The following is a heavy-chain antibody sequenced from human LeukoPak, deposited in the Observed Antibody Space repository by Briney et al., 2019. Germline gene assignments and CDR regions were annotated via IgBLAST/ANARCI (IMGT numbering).Heavy chain of an antibody. CDR2: IWYDGSNK. D-gene: IGHD6-13*01. V-gene: IGHV3-33*01. CDR1: GFTFSSYG. J-gene: IGHJ4*02. CDR3: ARAGLGAVGDY. Sequence: PGGSLRLSCAASGFTFSSYGMHWVRQAPGKGLEWLALIWYDGSNKYYGDSVKGRFTISRDNSKNTLYLQVNSLRAEDTAVNYCARAGLGAVGDYWGQGTLVTVSS.